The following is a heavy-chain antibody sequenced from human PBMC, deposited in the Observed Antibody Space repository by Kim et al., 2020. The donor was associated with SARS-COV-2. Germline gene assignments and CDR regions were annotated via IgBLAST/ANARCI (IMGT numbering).Heavy chain of an antibody. CDR2: ISYDGSNK. Sequence: GGSLRLSCAASGFTFSSYGMHWVRQAPGKGLEWVAVISYDGSNKYYADSVKGRFTISRDNSKNTLYLQMNSLRAEDTAVYYCAKDYGSGSPGYGMDVWGQGTTVTVSS. V-gene: IGHV3-30*18. J-gene: IGHJ6*02. D-gene: IGHD3-10*01. CDR1: GFTFSSYG. CDR3: AKDYGSGSPGYGMDV.